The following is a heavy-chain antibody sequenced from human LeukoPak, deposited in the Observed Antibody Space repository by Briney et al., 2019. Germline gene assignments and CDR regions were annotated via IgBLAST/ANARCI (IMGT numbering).Heavy chain of an antibody. CDR3: ARYYCGGVCYHFQH. Sequence: PATLSLTCTVSGGSISSYYWSWIRQPPGKGLEWIGYVYYSGSTNYNPSLKSRVTISVDTSKNQFSLKLSSVTAADTAVYYCARYYCGGVCYHFQHWGQGTLVTVSS. V-gene: IGHV4-59*01. J-gene: IGHJ1*01. CDR2: VYYSGST. CDR1: GGSISSYY. D-gene: IGHD2-21*02.